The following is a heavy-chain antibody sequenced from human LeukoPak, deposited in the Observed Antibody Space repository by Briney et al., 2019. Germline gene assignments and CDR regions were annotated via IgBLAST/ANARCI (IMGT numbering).Heavy chain of an antibody. CDR1: GFTFSSYA. J-gene: IGHJ4*02. CDR2: ISGSGGST. Sequence: GGSLRLSCAASGFTFSSYAMSWVRQAPGKGLEWVSAISGSGGSTYYADSVKGRFSLSRDNSKNTLYLQMNSLSAEDAAVYFCARGTTTYDYWGQGTLVTVSS. V-gene: IGHV3-23*01. D-gene: IGHD1-1*01. CDR3: ARGTTTYDY.